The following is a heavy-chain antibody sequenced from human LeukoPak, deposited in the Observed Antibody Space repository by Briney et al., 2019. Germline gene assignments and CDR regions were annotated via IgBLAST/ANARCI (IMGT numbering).Heavy chain of an antibody. CDR2: ISASGDRT. Sequence: GGSLRLSCAASGFIFSTYVMSWARQAPGKGLEWVSGISASGDRTYYADSVKGRFTISRDNSKNTLYLQMNSLRAEDTAVYYCASPAVYSSSWYYFDYWGQGTLVTVSS. CDR1: GFIFSTYV. V-gene: IGHV3-23*01. CDR3: ASPAVYSSSWYYFDY. D-gene: IGHD6-13*01. J-gene: IGHJ4*02.